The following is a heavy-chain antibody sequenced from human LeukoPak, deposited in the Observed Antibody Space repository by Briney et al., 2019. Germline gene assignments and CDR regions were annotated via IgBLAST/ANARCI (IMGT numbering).Heavy chain of an antibody. V-gene: IGHV1-46*01. J-gene: IGHJ4*02. CDR3: ARDQEGFDY. CDR2: IYPRDGST. CDR1: GYTFTSNY. Sequence: ASVKVSCKASGYTFTSNYIHWVRQTPGQGLEWMGMIYPRDGSTSYAQKFQGRVTVTRDTSTSTVHMELSGPRSEDTAVYYCARDQEGFDYWGQGTLVTVSS.